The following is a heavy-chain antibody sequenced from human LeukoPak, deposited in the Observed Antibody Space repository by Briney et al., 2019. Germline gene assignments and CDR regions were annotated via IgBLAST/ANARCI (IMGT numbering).Heavy chain of an antibody. CDR2: ISYSSSAI. V-gene: IGHV3-48*02. Sequence: QPGGSLRLSCAASGFTFSSYSMNWVRQAPGKGLEWVSHISYSSSAIYYADSVKGRFTISRDTAKNSLYLQMNSLRDEDTAVYYCARGYSSSLDYWGQGTLVTVSS. CDR1: GFTFSSYS. CDR3: ARGYSSSLDY. D-gene: IGHD6-13*01. J-gene: IGHJ4*02.